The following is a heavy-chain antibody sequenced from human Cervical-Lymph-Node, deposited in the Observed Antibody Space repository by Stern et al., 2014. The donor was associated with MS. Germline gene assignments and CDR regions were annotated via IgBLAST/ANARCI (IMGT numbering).Heavy chain of an antibody. V-gene: IGHV4-31*03. J-gene: IGHJ4*02. Sequence: QVXLQESGPGLVKPSQTLSLTCTVSGGSISSGGYYWSWIRQHPGKGLEWIGYIYYSGSTYYNPSLKKRVTLSVDKSTNPFYLNLGSCDAGDTAVYYWCXVGYDXWSGYYPFDYWGQGTLVTVSS. D-gene: IGHD3-3*01. CDR1: GGSISSGGYY. CDR3: CXVGYDXWSGYYPFDY. CDR2: IYYSGST.